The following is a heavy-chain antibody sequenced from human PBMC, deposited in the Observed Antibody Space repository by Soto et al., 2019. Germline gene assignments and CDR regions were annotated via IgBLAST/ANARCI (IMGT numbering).Heavy chain of an antibody. J-gene: IGHJ5*02. CDR1: GYTFTTYD. CDR2: ISPYSGNT. D-gene: IGHD4-4*01. V-gene: IGHV1-18*01. Sequence: ASVKVSCKASGYTFTTYDLSWVRQAPGQGLEWMGWISPYSGNTKYAQKLQGRVTMTTDTSTSTAYVELRSLRSEDTAVYYCARDTSGYSHTFDPWGQGTLVTVSA. CDR3: ARDTSGYSHTFDP.